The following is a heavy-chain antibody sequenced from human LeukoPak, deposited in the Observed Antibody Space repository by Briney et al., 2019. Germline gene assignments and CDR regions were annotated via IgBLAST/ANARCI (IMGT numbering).Heavy chain of an antibody. D-gene: IGHD3-10*01. CDR3: ARSYGGITMVRGAFDY. CDR1: GFTFSSYA. CDR2: ISGSGGST. J-gene: IGHJ4*02. V-gene: IGHV3-23*01. Sequence: GGSLRLSCAASGFTFSSYAMSWVRQAPGKGLEWVSAISGSGGSTYYADSVKGRFTISRDNSKNTLYLQMNSLRAEDRAVYCCARSYGGITMVRGAFDYWGQGTLVTVSS.